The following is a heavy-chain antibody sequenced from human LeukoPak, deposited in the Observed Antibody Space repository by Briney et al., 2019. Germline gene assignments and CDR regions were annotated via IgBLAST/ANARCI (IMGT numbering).Heavy chain of an antibody. Sequence: GGSLRLSCAASGFTFSSYWMSWVRQAPGKGLEWVANIKQDGSEKYYVDSVKGRFTISRDNAKNSLYLQMNSLRAEDTAVYYCARAVDSSGFAASGLVWFDPWGQGTLVTVSS. D-gene: IGHD3-22*01. CDR3: ARAVDSSGFAASGLVWFDP. CDR2: IKQDGSEK. CDR1: GFTFSSYW. V-gene: IGHV3-7*01. J-gene: IGHJ5*02.